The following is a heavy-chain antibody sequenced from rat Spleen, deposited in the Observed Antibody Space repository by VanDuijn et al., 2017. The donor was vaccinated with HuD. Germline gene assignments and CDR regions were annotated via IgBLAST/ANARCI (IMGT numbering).Heavy chain of an antibody. D-gene: IGHD1-10*01. CDR2: MWSDGDT. CDR1: GFSLTSYH. J-gene: IGHJ3*01. Sequence: QVQLKESGPGLVQPSQTLSLTCTVSGFSLTSYHVHWVRQPPGKGLEWMGVMWSDGDTSYNSAIKSRLSISRDTYKSQVFLKMNSLQTEDTAIYFCTREGYNNWGAFAYWGQGTLVTVSS. CDR3: TREGYNNWGAFAY. V-gene: IGHV2-32*01.